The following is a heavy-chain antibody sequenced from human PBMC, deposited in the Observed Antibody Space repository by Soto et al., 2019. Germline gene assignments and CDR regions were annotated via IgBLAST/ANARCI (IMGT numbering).Heavy chain of an antibody. D-gene: IGHD3-22*01. Sequence: EASVKVSCKASGGTFSSYAISWVRQAPGQGLEWMGGIIPIFGTANYAQKFQGRVTITADESTSTAYMELSSLRSEDTAVYYCARDWLEFYYDSSAPGSAFDIWGQGTMVTVSS. J-gene: IGHJ3*02. V-gene: IGHV1-69*13. CDR1: GGTFSSYA. CDR3: ARDWLEFYYDSSAPGSAFDI. CDR2: IIPIFGTA.